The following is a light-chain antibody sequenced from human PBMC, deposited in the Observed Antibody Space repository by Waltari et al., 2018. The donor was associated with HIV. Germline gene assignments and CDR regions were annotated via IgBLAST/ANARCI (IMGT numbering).Light chain of an antibody. J-gene: IGLJ3*02. CDR1: SSAVGASTL. V-gene: IGLV2-23*02. CDR2: EVT. Sequence: QSALTQSASVSGSPGQSITISCTGPSSAVGASTLFSWYQQHPGEVPKLLIYEVTKRPSGVSTRFSGSKSANTASLTISGLQAEDEADYYCCSYAGSGLVFGGGTKLTVL. CDR3: CSYAGSGLV.